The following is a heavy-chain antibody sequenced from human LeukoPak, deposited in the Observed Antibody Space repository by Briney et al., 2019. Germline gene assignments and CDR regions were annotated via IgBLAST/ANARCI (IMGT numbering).Heavy chain of an antibody. J-gene: IGHJ3*02. CDR2: ISSRSDYM. CDR1: GFSIIGYT. V-gene: IGHV3-21*01. D-gene: IGHD6-6*01. Sequence: PGGSLRLSCEASGFSIIGYTINWVRQAPGKGLEWVSCISSRSDYMYFGDSVKGRFTVSRDNAENSVYLQMNSLRSDDTAVYFCARDMSSVAFDIWGQGTVVTVSS. CDR3: ARDMSSVAFDI.